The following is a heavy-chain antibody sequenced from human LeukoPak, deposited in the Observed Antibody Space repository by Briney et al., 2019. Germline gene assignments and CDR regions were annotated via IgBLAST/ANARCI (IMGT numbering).Heavy chain of an antibody. Sequence: GGSLRLSCAASGFTFSSYAMHWVRQAPGKGLEWVSYISSSSSTIYYADSVKGRFTISRDNAKNSLYLQMNSLRAEDTAVYYCARGSTYYDSSGQVPFDYWGQGTLVTVSS. CDR2: ISSSSSTI. CDR3: ARGSTYYDSSGQVPFDY. D-gene: IGHD3-22*01. V-gene: IGHV3-48*01. J-gene: IGHJ4*02. CDR1: GFTFSSYA.